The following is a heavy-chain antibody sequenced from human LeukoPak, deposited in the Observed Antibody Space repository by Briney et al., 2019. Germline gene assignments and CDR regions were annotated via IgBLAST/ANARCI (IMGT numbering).Heavy chain of an antibody. V-gene: IGHV3-74*01. CDR1: GFTFSSYW. D-gene: IGHD4-17*01. CDR2: IKSDGSST. J-gene: IGHJ4*02. CDR3: AKDRGTVTTFDY. Sequence: PGGSLRLSCAASGFTFSSYWMHWVRQAPGKGLVWVSRIKSDGSSTSYADSVKGRFTISRDNAKNTLYLQMNSLRAEDTAVYYCAKDRGTVTTFDYWGQGTLVTVSS.